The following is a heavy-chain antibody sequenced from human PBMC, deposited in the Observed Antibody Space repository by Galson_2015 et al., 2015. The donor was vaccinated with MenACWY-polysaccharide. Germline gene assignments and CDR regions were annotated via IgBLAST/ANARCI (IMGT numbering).Heavy chain of an antibody. V-gene: IGHV3-30*18. D-gene: IGHD1-26*01. Sequence: SLRLSCAASGFTFSSYGMHWVRQAPGKGLEWVAVISYDGSNKYYADSVKGRFTISRDNSKNTLYLQMNSLRAEDTAVYYCAKSSETVGATMALDYWGQGTLVTVSS. CDR2: ISYDGSNK. CDR3: AKSSETVGATMALDY. J-gene: IGHJ4*02. CDR1: GFTFSSYG.